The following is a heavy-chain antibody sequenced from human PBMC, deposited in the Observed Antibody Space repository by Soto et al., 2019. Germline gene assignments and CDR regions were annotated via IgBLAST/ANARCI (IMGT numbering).Heavy chain of an antibody. D-gene: IGHD3-22*01. CDR1: GGTFISYA. Sequence: SVKVSCKASGGTFISYAISWVRQAPGQGLEWMGGIIPIFGTANYAQKFQGRVTITADKSTSTAYMELSSLRSEDTAVYYCERVVSYYASSGYSYFDYWGQGTLVNVSS. CDR2: IIPIFGTA. CDR3: ERVVSYYASSGYSYFDY. J-gene: IGHJ4*02. V-gene: IGHV1-69*06.